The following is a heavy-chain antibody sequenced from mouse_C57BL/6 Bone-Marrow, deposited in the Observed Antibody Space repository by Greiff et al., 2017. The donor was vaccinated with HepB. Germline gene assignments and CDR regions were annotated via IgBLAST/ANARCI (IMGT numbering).Heavy chain of an antibody. CDR1: GFTFSSYG. J-gene: IGHJ3*01. CDR3: ARPPFAY. CDR2: ISSGGSYT. Sequence: EVQVVESGGDLVKPGGSLKLSCAASGFTFSSYGMSWVRQTPDKRLEWVATISSGGSYTYYPDSVKGRVTISRDNAKNTLYLQMSSLKSEDTAMYYCARPPFAYWGQGTLVTVSA. V-gene: IGHV5-6*01.